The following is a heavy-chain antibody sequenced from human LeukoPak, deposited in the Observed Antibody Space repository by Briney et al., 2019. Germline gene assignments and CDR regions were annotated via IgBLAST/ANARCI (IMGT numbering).Heavy chain of an antibody. CDR3: ARGLGGAFDI. Sequence: SETLSLTCTVSGGSISSGGYYWSWVRQHPGKGLEWIGYIYYSGSTYYNPSLKSRVTISVDTSKNQFSLKLSSVTAADTAVYYCARGLGGAFDIWGQGTMGTVSS. CDR2: IYYSGST. J-gene: IGHJ3*02. CDR1: GGSISSGGYY. D-gene: IGHD2-15*01. V-gene: IGHV4-31*03.